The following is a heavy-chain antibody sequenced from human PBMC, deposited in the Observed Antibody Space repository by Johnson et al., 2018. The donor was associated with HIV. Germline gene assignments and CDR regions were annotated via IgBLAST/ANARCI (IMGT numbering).Heavy chain of an antibody. J-gene: IGHJ3*02. CDR1: GFTFSSYW. Sequence: MLLVESGGGLVQPGGSLRLSCAASGFTFSSYWMSWVRQAPGKGLEWVANIKQDGGEKYYVDSVKGRFTISRDNAKNSLYLQRNSLRAEDTAVYYCATFGGGSFHAFDIWGQGTMVTVSS. D-gene: IGHD1-26*01. CDR2: IKQDGGEK. CDR3: ATFGGGSFHAFDI. V-gene: IGHV3-7*03.